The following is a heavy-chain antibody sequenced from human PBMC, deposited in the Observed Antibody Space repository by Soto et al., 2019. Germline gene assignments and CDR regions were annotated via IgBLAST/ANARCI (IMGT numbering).Heavy chain of an antibody. D-gene: IGHD6-13*01. CDR2: NSAYNGNT. CDR3: ARCRGIAPAGTDDY. CDR1: GYSFTIYG. Sequence: QVQLVQSGAEVKKPGASVKVSCKASGYSFTIYGISWVRQAPGQGLEWMGWNSAYNGNTNYAQKLQGRVTMTTDTSPSAAYMELRSLRSDDTAMYYCARCRGIAPAGTDDYWGQGTLVTVSS. J-gene: IGHJ4*02. V-gene: IGHV1-18*01.